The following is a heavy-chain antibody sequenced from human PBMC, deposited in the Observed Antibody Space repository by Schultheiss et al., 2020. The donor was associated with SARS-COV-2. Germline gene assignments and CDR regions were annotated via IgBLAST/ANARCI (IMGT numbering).Heavy chain of an antibody. Sequence: GSLRLSCAASGFTFSSYAMSWVRQAPGKGLEWVSAISGSGGSTYYADSVKGRFTISRDNSKNTLYLQMNSLRAEDTAVYYCAKDYYDSSGSPYYYGMDVWGQGTTVTVSS. D-gene: IGHD3-22*01. V-gene: IGHV3-23*01. J-gene: IGHJ6*02. CDR1: GFTFSSYA. CDR3: AKDYYDSSGSPYYYGMDV. CDR2: ISGSGGST.